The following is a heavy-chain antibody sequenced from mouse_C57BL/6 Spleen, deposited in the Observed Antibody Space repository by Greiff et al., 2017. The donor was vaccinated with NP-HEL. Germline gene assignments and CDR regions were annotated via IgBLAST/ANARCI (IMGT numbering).Heavy chain of an antibody. D-gene: IGHD1-1*01. J-gene: IGHJ2*01. V-gene: IGHV1-26*01. CDR2: INPNNGGT. CDR3: ARGITTVVATD. Sequence: VQLQQSGPELVKPGASVKISCKASGYTFTDYYMNWVKQSHGKSLEWIGDINPNNGGTSYNQKFKGKATLTVDKSSSTAYMELRSLTSEDSAVYYCARGITTVVATDWGQGTTLTVSS. CDR1: GYTFTDYY.